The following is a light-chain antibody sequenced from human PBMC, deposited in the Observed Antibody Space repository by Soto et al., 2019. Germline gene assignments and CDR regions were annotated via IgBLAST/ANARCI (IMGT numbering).Light chain of an antibody. CDR2: DVS. Sequence: QSALAQPRSVSGSPGQSVTLSCTGTSSDVGVSNHVSWYQQHPGRAPKLIIYDVSKRPSGVPDRFSGSKSGNTATLTISGLQTEDEADYSCCSSAATYTFVFGSGTKVT. V-gene: IGLV2-11*01. CDR1: SSDVGVSNH. CDR3: CSSAATYTFV. J-gene: IGLJ1*01.